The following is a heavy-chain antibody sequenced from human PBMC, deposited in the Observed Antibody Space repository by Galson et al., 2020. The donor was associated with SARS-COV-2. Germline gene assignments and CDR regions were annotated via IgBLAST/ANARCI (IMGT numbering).Heavy chain of an antibody. J-gene: IGHJ6*02. Sequence: GESLKIPCAASGFTFSSYGMHWVRQAPGKGLEWVAVIWYDGSNKYYADSVKGRFTISRDNSKNTLYLQMNSLRAEDTAVYYCASQLVPHYYGMDVWGQGTTVTVSS. V-gene: IGHV3-33*01. CDR1: GFTFSSYG. D-gene: IGHD6-13*01. CDR2: IWYDGSNK. CDR3: ASQLVPHYYGMDV.